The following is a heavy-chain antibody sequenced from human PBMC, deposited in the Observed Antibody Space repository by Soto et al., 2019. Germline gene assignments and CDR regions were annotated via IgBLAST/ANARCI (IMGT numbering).Heavy chain of an antibody. V-gene: IGHV4-39*01. CDR2: GYYDGNT. J-gene: IGHJ6*01. CDR3: ATPFLTRSSWRNTLGEDSKYGTDV. Sequence: SETLSVTCKFSGGSIIITSSVWSWVRQPPGKGLACTASGYYDGNTYYNPSLKSRISISIDSSKNEFSLRLRSVTAADTAIYYCATPFLTRSSWRNTLGEDSKYGTDVWGQGTTVTVSS. D-gene: IGHD3-16*01. CDR1: GGSIIITSSV.